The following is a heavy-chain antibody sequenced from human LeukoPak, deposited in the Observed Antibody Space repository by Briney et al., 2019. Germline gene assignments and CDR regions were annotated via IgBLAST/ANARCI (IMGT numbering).Heavy chain of an antibody. D-gene: IGHD6-19*01. Sequence: PGGSLRLSCAASGFTFSSYAMSWVRQAPGKGLEWVSGISGSGGSTYYADSVKGRFTISRDNSKSTLYLQMNSLRAEDTAVYYCAKGYSSGWQIFDYWGQGTLVTVSS. J-gene: IGHJ4*02. V-gene: IGHV3-23*01. CDR3: AKGYSSGWQIFDY. CDR2: ISGSGGST. CDR1: GFTFSSYA.